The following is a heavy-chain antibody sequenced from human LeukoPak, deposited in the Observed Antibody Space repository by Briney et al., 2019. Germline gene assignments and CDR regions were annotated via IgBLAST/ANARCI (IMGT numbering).Heavy chain of an antibody. Sequence: AAVKVSCTASGGTFSSYAISWVRQAPGQGLEWMGGIIPIFGTANYAQKFQGRVTITADESTSTAYMELSSLRSEDTAVFYCARLIGPPGTGTNFDYWGQGTLVPVSS. CDR2: IIPIFGTA. CDR3: ARLIGPPGTGTNFDY. V-gene: IGHV1-69*13. D-gene: IGHD1-7*01. CDR1: GGTFSSYA. J-gene: IGHJ4*02.